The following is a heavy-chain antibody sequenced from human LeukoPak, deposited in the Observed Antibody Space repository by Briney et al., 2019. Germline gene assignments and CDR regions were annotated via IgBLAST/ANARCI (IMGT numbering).Heavy chain of an antibody. V-gene: IGHV4-38-2*01. J-gene: IGHJ4*02. CDR2: IYHSGST. CDR3: ARLSFRVGATPLI. Sequence: SETLSLTCAVSGYSISSGYYWGWIRQPPGKGLEWIGSIYHSGSTYYNPSLESRVTISVDTSKNQFSLKLSSVTAADTAVYYCARLSFRVGATPLIWGQGTLVTVSS. CDR1: GYSISSGYY. D-gene: IGHD1-26*01.